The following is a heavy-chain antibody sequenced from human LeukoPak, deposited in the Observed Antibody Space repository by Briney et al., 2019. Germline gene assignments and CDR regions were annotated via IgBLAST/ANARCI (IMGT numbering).Heavy chain of an antibody. CDR1: GGSISSSSYY. D-gene: IGHD1-26*01. CDR3: ARHTWELLLSAFDI. CDR2: IYYSGST. Sequence: PSETLSLTCTVSGGSISSSSYYWGWIRQPPGKGLGWIGSIYYSGSTYYNPSLKSRVTISVDTSKNQFSLKLSSVTAADTAVYYCARHTWELLLSAFDIWGQGTMVTVSS. V-gene: IGHV4-39*01. J-gene: IGHJ3*02.